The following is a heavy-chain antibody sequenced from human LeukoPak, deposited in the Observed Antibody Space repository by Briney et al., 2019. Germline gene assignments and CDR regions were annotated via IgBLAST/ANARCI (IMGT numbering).Heavy chain of an antibody. J-gene: IGHJ6*02. D-gene: IGHD3-10*01. CDR3: ARAGPSLYYYSMDV. V-gene: IGHV1-18*01. CDR1: GYTFTSYG. CDR2: ISAYNGNT. Sequence: ASVKVSCKASGYTFTSYGISWVRQAHGQGLEWMGWISAYNGNTNYAQKLQGRVTMTTDTSTSTAYMELRSLRSDDTAVYYCARAGPSLYYYSMDVWGQGTTVTVSS.